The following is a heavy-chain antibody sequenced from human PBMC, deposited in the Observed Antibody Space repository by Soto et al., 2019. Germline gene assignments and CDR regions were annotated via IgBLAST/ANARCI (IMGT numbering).Heavy chain of an antibody. J-gene: IGHJ6*03. CDR3: ARVVSDYYYYMDV. CDR2: ISSSGSTI. D-gene: IGHD3-10*01. CDR1: VFTFSDYY. Sequence: SLRLSCASSVFTFSDYYMSLILHDPGKGLEWVSYISSSGSTIYYADSVKGRFTISRDNAKNSLYLQMNSLRAEDTAVYYCARVVSDYYYYMDVWGKGTTVTVSS. V-gene: IGHV3-11*01.